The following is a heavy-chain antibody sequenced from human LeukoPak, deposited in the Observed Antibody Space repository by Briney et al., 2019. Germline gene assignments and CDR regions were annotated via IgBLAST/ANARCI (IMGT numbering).Heavy chain of an antibody. V-gene: IGHV1-2*02. CDR1: GYTFTGYY. Sequence: ASVKVPCKASGYTFTGYYMHWVRQAPGQGLEWMGWINPNSGGTNYAQKFQGRVTMTRDTSISTAYMELSRLRSDDTAVYYCARSTVLYYYMDVWGKGTTVAVSS. D-gene: IGHD4-17*01. J-gene: IGHJ6*03. CDR2: INPNSGGT. CDR3: ARSTVLYYYMDV.